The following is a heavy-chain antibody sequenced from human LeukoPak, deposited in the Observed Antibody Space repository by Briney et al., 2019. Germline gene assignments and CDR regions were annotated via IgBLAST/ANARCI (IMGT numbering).Heavy chain of an antibody. CDR3: AREGSSGWYSYYYMDV. V-gene: IGHV4-38-2*02. CDR1: GYSVSSGYY. Sequence: SETLSLTCTVSGYSVSSGYYWGWIRQPPGKGLEGIVSFYHSGSTYYNPSLKSRVTIPVDTSKNQFSLKLSSVTAADTAVYYCAREGSSGWYSYYYMDVWGKGTTVTVSS. J-gene: IGHJ6*03. D-gene: IGHD6-19*01. CDR2: FYHSGST.